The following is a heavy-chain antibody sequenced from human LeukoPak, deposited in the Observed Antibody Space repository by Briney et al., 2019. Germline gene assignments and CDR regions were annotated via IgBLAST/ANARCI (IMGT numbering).Heavy chain of an antibody. CDR1: GGSISRYY. CDR3: AGNWGFGSGSYYNGYYYYYGMDV. D-gene: IGHD3-10*01. CDR2: IYYSGST. V-gene: IGHV4-59*01. J-gene: IGHJ6*02. Sequence: SETLSLTCSVSGGSISRYYWSWIRQPPGKGLEWIGYIYYSGSTNYNPSLKSRVTMSVDTSKNQFSLKLSSVTAADTAVYYCAGNWGFGSGSYYNGYYYYYGMDVWGQGTTVTVSS.